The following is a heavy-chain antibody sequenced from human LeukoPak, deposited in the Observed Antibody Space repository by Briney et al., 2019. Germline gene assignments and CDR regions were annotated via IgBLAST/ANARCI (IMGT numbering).Heavy chain of an antibody. CDR1: GFTFSSYS. J-gene: IGHJ4*02. D-gene: IGHD3-9*01. CDR3: ARDRDILTGYSFDY. V-gene: IGHV3-21*01. Sequence: GVSLRLSCAASGFTFSSYSMNWVRQAPGQGLEWVSSISSNSDYIYCADSVKGRFTISRDNAKNSLYLQMNTLRAEDTAVYYCARDRDILTGYSFDYWGQGTLVTVFS. CDR2: ISSNSDYI.